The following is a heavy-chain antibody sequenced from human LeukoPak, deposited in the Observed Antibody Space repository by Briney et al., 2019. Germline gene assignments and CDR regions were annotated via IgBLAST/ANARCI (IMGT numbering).Heavy chain of an antibody. CDR1: GGSISSYY. D-gene: IGHD6-19*01. V-gene: IGHV4-59*01. J-gene: IGHJ5*02. Sequence: SETLSLTCTVSGGSISSYYWSWIRQPPGKGLEWIGYIYYSGSTNYNPSLKSRVTISVDTAKNQFSLKLSSVTAADTAVYYCARDIAVAGIGWFDPWGQGTLVTVSS. CDR2: IYYSGST. CDR3: ARDIAVAGIGWFDP.